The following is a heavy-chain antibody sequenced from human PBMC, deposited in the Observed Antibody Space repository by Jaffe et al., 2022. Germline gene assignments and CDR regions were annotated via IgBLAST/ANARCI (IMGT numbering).Heavy chain of an antibody. CDR1: GFTFSNYA. D-gene: IGHD2-15*01. J-gene: IGHJ4*02. CDR2: ISGSGTNT. CDR3: AKASSVLGYCSGGSCYSVMD. V-gene: IGHV3-23*01. Sequence: EVQLLESGGDLVQPGGSLRLSCAASGFTFSNYAMSWIRQAPGKGLEWVSAISGSGTNTYYADSVKGRFTISRDNSKNTLYLQMNSLRAEDTAVYYCAKASSVLGYCSGGSCYSVMDWGQGTLVTVSS.